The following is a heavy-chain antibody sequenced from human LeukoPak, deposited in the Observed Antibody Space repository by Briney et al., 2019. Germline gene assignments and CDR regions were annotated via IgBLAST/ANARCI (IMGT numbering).Heavy chain of an antibody. CDR2: IYYSGST. CDR1: GGSISSSSYY. Sequence: SETLSLTCTVSGGSISSSSYYWGWVRQPPGKGLEWIGSIYYSGSTYYNPSLKSRVTISVDTSKNQFSLKLSSVTAADTAVYYCARERGDSSSWLDYWGQGTLVTVSS. J-gene: IGHJ4*02. CDR3: ARERGDSSSWLDY. V-gene: IGHV4-39*07. D-gene: IGHD6-13*01.